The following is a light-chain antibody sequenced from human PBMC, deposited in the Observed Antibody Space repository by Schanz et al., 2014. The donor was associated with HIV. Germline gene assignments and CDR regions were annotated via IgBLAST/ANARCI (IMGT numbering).Light chain of an antibody. CDR3: CSYTTTSTYV. Sequence: QSVLTQPPSVSGAPGQRVTISCNGSSSNIGAGYDVHWYQQLPGTAPKLLIYGNSNRPSGVPDRFSGSKSGTSASLAITGLQAEDEADYYCCSYTTTSTYVFGAGTKLTVL. CDR2: GNS. CDR1: SSNIGAGYD. J-gene: IGLJ1*01. V-gene: IGLV1-40*01.